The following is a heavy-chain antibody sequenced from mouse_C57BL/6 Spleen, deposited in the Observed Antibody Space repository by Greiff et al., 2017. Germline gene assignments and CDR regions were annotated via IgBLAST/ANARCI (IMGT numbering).Heavy chain of an antibody. Sequence: EVQLQQSGPELVKPGASVKIPCKASGYTFTDYNMDWVKQSHGKSLEWIGEINPKNGGTIYNQKFKGKATLTVDKSSSTAYMELRSLTSEDTAVYYCARLICYDSYYAMDYWGQGTSVTVSS. J-gene: IGHJ4*01. V-gene: IGHV1-18*01. D-gene: IGHD2-12*01. CDR2: INPKNGGT. CDR3: ARLICYDSYYAMDY. CDR1: GYTFTDYN.